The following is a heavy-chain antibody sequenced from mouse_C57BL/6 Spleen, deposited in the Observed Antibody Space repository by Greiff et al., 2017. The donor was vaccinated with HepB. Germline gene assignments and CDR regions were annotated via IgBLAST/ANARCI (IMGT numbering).Heavy chain of an antibody. CDR1: GFTFSDYG. D-gene: IGHD2-5*01. CDR3: ARPYYSNYVAY. J-gene: IGHJ3*01. V-gene: IGHV5-17*01. Sequence: EVKLVESGGGLVKPGGSLKLSCAASGFTFSDYGMHWVRQAPEKGLEWVAYISSGSSTIYYADTVKGRFTISRDNAKNTLFLPMTSLRSEDTAMYYCARPYYSNYVAYWGQGTLVTVSA. CDR2: ISSGSSTI.